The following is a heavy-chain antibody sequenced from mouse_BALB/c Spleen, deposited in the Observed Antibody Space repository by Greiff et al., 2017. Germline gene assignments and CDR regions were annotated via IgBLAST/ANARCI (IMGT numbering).Heavy chain of an antibody. V-gene: IGHV1-63*02. Sequence: QVQLKQSGPELVKPGASVKISCKASGYTFTHYWLGWVKQRPGHGLEWIGDIYPGGGYTNYNEKFKGKATLPADTSSSTAYMQLSSLTSEVSAVYCCAHRVPFDYWGQGTTLTVSS. CDR2: IYPGGGYT. D-gene: IGHD3-1*01. CDR1: GYTFTHYW. J-gene: IGHJ2*01. CDR3: AHRVPFDY.